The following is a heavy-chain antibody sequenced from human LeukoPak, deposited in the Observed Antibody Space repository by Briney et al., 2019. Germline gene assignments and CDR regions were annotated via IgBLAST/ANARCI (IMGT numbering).Heavy chain of an antibody. CDR1: GYTFTGYY. V-gene: IGHV1-2*02. CDR3: ASGSLASYFDH. CDR2: INPNSGGT. J-gene: IGHJ4*02. Sequence: ASVKVSCKASGYTFTGYYIHWVRQAPGQGLEWMGWINPNSGGTKYVQKFQGRVTMTRDTSISTAYMELSRLRSDDTAVYYCASGSLASYFDHWDQGTLVTVSS. D-gene: IGHD3-16*01.